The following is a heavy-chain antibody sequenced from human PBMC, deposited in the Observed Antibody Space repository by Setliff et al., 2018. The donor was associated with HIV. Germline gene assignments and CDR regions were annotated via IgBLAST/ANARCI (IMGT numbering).Heavy chain of an antibody. J-gene: IGHJ4*03. D-gene: IGHD4-17*01. V-gene: IGHV4-61*09. Sequence: SETLSLTCSVSGDSIRGSGDYWSWVRQPAGKRPEWIGHIYVTGSTADKPYLRGRATISLDTSKNQFSLKRTSVTAADTAVYFCARLSTGDLRLFEYWGHGALVTVSS. CDR3: ARLSTGDLRLFEY. CDR1: GDSIRGSGDY. CDR2: IYVTGST.